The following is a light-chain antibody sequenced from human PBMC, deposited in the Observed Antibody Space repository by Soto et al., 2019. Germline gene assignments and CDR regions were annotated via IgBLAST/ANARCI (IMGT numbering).Light chain of an antibody. J-gene: IGLJ3*02. Sequence: QSALTQPASVSGSPGQSITISCTGTGSDVGGYNYVSWYQHHPGKAPKVLIYDVTSRPSGVSKRFSGSKSANTASLTISGLQAEDEADYYCGSYTTTSTWVFGGGTQLTVL. CDR1: GSDVGGYNY. V-gene: IGLV2-14*03. CDR2: DVT. CDR3: GSYTTTSTWV.